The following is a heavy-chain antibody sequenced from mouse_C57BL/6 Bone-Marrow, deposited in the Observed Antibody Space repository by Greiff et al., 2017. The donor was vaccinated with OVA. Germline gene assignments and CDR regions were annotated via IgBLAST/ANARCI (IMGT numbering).Heavy chain of an antibody. J-gene: IGHJ2*01. Sequence: VQLQQPGAELVRPGSSVKLSCKASGYTFTSYWMDWVKQRPGQGLEWIGNIYPSDSETHYNQKFKDKATLTVDKSSSTAYMQLSSLTSEDSAVYYCARSRGDLDYWGQGTTLTVSS. V-gene: IGHV1-61*01. CDR2: IYPSDSET. D-gene: IGHD3-3*01. CDR1: GYTFTSYW. CDR3: ARSRGDLDY.